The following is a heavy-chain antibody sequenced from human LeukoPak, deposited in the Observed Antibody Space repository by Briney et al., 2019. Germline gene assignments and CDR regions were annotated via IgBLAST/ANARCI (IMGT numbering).Heavy chain of an antibody. V-gene: IGHV4-59*08. Sequence: SETLSLTCTVSGGSMSSYYWSWIRQPPGKGLEWIGYIYYSGYTNYNPSLKSRATISLDTSKNQFSLKLSSVTAADTAVYYCARGVCTSTSCYAGDYGMDVWGQGTPVTVSS. CDR2: IYYSGYT. CDR3: ARGVCTSTSCYAGDYGMDV. J-gene: IGHJ6*02. CDR1: GGSMSSYY. D-gene: IGHD2-2*01.